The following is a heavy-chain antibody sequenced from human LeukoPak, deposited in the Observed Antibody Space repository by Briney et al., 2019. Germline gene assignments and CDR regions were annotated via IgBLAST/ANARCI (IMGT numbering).Heavy chain of an antibody. CDR1: GYTFTGKY. J-gene: IGHJ4*02. V-gene: IGHV1-2*02. CDR2: INPNNGGT. D-gene: IGHD6-19*01. CDR3: ARGYSGGCFDS. Sequence: ASVKVSCKASGYTFTGKYIHWVRQAPGQGLEWMGWINPNNGGTNYAQKFQGSVSMTRDTSITTAYMELSRLGSDDTAMYYCARGYSGGCFDSWGQGTLVTVNS.